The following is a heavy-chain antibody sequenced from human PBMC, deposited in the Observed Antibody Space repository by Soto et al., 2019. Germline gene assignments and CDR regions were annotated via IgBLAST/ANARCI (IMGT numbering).Heavy chain of an antibody. CDR3: AKGFSDYYDSSGYYLDSYYFDY. J-gene: IGHJ4*02. CDR2: ISGSGGST. V-gene: IGHV3-23*01. CDR1: GFTFSSYA. D-gene: IGHD3-22*01. Sequence: GGSLRLSCAASGFTFSSYAMSWVRQAPGKGLEWVSAISGSGGSTYYADSVKGRFTISRDNSKNTLYLQMNSLRAEDTAVYYCAKGFSDYYDSSGYYLDSYYFDYWGQGTLVTVSS.